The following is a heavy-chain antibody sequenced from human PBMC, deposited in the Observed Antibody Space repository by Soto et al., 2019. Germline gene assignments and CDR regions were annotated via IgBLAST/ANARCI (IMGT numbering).Heavy chain of an antibody. J-gene: IGHJ6*02. V-gene: IGHV4-38-2*02. CDR2: IYHSGST. CDR3: ARDGPPNYDFWSGYYYYGMDV. D-gene: IGHD3-3*01. CDR1: GYSISSGYY. Sequence: KSSETLSLTCAVSGYSISSGYYWGWIRQPPGKGLEWIGSIYHSGSTYYNPSLKSRVTISVDTSKNQFSLKLSSVTAADTAVYYCARDGPPNYDFWSGYYYYGMDVWGQGTTVTVSS.